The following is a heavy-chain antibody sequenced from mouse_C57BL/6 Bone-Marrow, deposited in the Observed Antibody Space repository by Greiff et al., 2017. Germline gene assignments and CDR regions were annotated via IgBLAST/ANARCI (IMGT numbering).Heavy chain of an antibody. CDR1: GFNIKDDY. J-gene: IGHJ3*01. D-gene: IGHD3-3*01. CDR2: IDPENGDT. Sequence: EVQLQQSGAELVRPGASVKSSCTASGFNIKDDYMHWVKQRPEQGLEWIGWIDPENGDTEYASKFQGKATITADTSSNTAYLQLSSLTSEDTAVYYCTTAVRAPFAYWGQGTLVTVSA. V-gene: IGHV14-4*01. CDR3: TTAVRAPFAY.